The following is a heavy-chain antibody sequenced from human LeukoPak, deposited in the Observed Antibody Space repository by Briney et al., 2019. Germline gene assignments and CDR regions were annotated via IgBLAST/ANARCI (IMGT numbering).Heavy chain of an antibody. Sequence: GGSLRLSCAASGFTFSSYGMHWVRQAPGKGLEWVAVIPYDGSNKYYADSVKGRFTISRDNSKNTLYLQMNSLRAEDTAVYYCAKPVGYCSSTSCYNGAFDIWGQGTMVTVSS. J-gene: IGHJ3*02. V-gene: IGHV3-30*18. CDR2: IPYDGSNK. CDR3: AKPVGYCSSTSCYNGAFDI. D-gene: IGHD2-2*02. CDR1: GFTFSSYG.